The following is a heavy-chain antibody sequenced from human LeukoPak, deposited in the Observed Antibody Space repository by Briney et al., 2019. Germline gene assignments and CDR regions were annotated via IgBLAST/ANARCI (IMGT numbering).Heavy chain of an antibody. Sequence: SETLSLTCGVSSGSLSGYYWRWIRQPPGGGLEWLGEITHSGSPNYNPSLKSRVTISGDTSKKQFSLNLKAVTAADTGVYYCARGVDLWGRGTPVTVSS. CDR1: SGSLSGYY. V-gene: IGHV4-34*01. CDR2: ITHSGSP. J-gene: IGHJ2*01. CDR3: ARGVDL.